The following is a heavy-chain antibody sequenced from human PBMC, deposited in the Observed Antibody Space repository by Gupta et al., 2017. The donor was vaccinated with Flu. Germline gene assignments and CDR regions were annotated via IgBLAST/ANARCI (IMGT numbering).Heavy chain of an antibody. CDR3: ARGHWDN. V-gene: IGHV3-48*03. Sequence: EVLLVESGRGLVQPGWSLRLSCTASGFNFNSYEMSWVRQAPGRGLAWVAFISISAVTYYTDPVRGRFTISRDNANNLLYLQMSSLRGEDTAVYYCARGHWDNWGQGSLVTVSS. CDR1: GFNFNSYE. J-gene: IGHJ4*02. CDR2: ISISAVT.